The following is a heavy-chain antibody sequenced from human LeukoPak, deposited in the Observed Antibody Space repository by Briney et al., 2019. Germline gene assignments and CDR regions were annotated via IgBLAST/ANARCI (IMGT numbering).Heavy chain of an antibody. CDR1: GGSISSSSYY. CDR2: IYYSGST. D-gene: IGHD1-26*01. J-gene: IGHJ4*02. CDR3: ARHLRGYSGSYYFDY. V-gene: IGHV4-39*01. Sequence: KTSETLSLTCTVSGGSISSSSYYWGWIRQPPGKGLEWIGSIYYSGSTYYNPSLKSRVTISVDTSKNQFSLKLSSVTAADTAVYYCARHLRGYSGSYYFDYWGQGTLVTVSS.